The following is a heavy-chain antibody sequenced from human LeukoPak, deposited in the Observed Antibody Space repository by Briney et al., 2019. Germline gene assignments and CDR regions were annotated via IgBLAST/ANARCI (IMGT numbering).Heavy chain of an antibody. CDR1: GFTFSSYA. D-gene: IGHD1-1*01. V-gene: IGHV3-64D*06. Sequence: PGGSLRLSCSASGFTFSSYAMHWVRQAPGKGLENVSAISSNGGSRYYADSVKGRFTISRDNSKNTLYLQMSSLRAEDTAVYYCVVQGWVFRAPTQYYFDYWGQGTLVTVSS. CDR2: ISSNGGSR. J-gene: IGHJ4*02. CDR3: VVQGWVFRAPTQYYFDY.